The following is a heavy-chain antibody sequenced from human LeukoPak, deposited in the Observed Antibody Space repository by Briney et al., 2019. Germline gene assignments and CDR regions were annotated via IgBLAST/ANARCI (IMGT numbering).Heavy chain of an antibody. Sequence: GGSLRLSCAASGFTFSIHGMNWVRQAPGKGLEWVSGISPGAETTYYAESVKGRFTISRDNSKNTLYLQINTLRAEDTAIYYCAKDCGWLHFCSWGQGTLVTVSS. V-gene: IGHV3-23*01. J-gene: IGHJ5*02. CDR1: GFTFSIHG. D-gene: IGHD5-24*01. CDR3: AKDCGWLHFCS. CDR2: ISPGAETT.